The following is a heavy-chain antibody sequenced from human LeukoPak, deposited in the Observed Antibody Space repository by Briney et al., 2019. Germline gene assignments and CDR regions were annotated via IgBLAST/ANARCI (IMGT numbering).Heavy chain of an antibody. CDR3: ARGRRYYDSSGQKAFDI. CDR1: GYTFTTYD. V-gene: IGHV1-8*01. Sequence: ASVKVSCKASGYTFTTYDINWVRQATGQGLEWMGWMNPNSGNTGYAQKFQGRVTMTRNTSISTAYMELSSLRSEDTAVYYCARGRRYYDSSGQKAFDIWGQETMVTVSS. CDR2: MNPNSGNT. D-gene: IGHD3-22*01. J-gene: IGHJ3*02.